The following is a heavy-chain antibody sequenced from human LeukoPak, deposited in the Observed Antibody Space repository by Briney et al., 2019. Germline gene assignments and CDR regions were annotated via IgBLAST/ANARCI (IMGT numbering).Heavy chain of an antibody. CDR3: AKDMPGTGDRAFDY. CDR1: GFTFSSCS. J-gene: IGHJ4*02. V-gene: IGHV3-23*01. D-gene: IGHD7-27*01. CDR2: ISGSGGST. Sequence: GGSLRLSCVASGFTFSSCSMNWVRQAPGKGLEWVSAISGSGGSTYYADSVKGRFTISRDNSKNTLYLQMNSLRAEDTAVYYCAKDMPGTGDRAFDYWGQGTLVTVSS.